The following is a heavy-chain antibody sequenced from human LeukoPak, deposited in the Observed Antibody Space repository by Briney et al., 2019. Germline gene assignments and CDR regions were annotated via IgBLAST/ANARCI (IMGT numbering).Heavy chain of an antibody. V-gene: IGHV4-39*01. Sequence: SETLSLTCTVAAGSISSSSYYWGWIRQPPGKGPEWIGSIYYSGTTYYNPSLKSRVTISVDTSKNQFSLKLSSVTAADTAVYYCARLGGGSGHFYYYYYYMDVWGKGTTVTVSS. CDR3: ARLGGGSGHFYYYYYYMDV. J-gene: IGHJ6*03. CDR1: AGSISSSSYY. CDR2: IYYSGTT. D-gene: IGHD6-19*01.